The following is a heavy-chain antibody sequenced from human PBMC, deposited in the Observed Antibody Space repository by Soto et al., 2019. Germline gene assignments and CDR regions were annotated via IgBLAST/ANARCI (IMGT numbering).Heavy chain of an antibody. CDR3: AGGVGSSPPRY. J-gene: IGHJ4*02. V-gene: IGHV4-59*01. Sequence: SETLSLTCTVSGGSISSYYWSWIRQPPGKGLEWIGYVYDNGRPYYSPSLKSRVTISADTSKNQISLKLTSATAADTAVYYCAGGVGSSPPRYWGRGTLVTVSS. CDR1: GGSISSYY. D-gene: IGHD3-9*01. CDR2: VYDNGRP.